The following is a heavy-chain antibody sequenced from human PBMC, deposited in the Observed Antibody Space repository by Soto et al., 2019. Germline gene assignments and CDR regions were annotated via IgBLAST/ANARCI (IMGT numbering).Heavy chain of an antibody. CDR3: ASLGRHG. D-gene: IGHD3-16*01. Sequence: EVQLVESGGGLVQPGGSLRLSCAASGFTFSDSWMDWVRQAPGKGPEWVANIKQDGSEKNYVDSVKGRFTISRDNAKNSLYLQMNSLRAEDTAVYYCASLGRHGWGQGTTATVSS. CDR1: GFTFSDSW. V-gene: IGHV3-7*01. CDR2: IKQDGSEK. J-gene: IGHJ6*02.